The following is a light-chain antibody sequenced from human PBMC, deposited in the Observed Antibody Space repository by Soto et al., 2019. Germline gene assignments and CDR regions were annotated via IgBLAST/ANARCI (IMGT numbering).Light chain of an antibody. J-gene: IGKJ2*01. CDR2: GAS. CDR1: QSVGDNY. V-gene: IGKV3-20*01. Sequence: EIVLTQSPGTLSLSPGERATLSCRASQSVGDNYLTWYQQKPGQAPRLLVYGASSRATGIPDRFSGSGSGTDFTLTISRLESDDFEVYYCQQYGNSPFTFGQGTKLEVK. CDR3: QQYGNSPFT.